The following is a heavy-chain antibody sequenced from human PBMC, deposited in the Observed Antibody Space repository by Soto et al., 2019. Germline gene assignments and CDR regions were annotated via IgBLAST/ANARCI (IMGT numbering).Heavy chain of an antibody. Sequence: GGSLRLSCAASGFTFSSYAMHWVRQAPGKGLEWVAVIWYDGRNKYYADSVKGRFTISRDNSKNTLYLQMNSLRAVDTAVYYCARGNYDNSGAYDYWGQGTLVTVSS. D-gene: IGHD3-22*01. CDR3: ARGNYDNSGAYDY. CDR1: GFTFSSYA. J-gene: IGHJ4*02. V-gene: IGHV3-33*08. CDR2: IWYDGRNK.